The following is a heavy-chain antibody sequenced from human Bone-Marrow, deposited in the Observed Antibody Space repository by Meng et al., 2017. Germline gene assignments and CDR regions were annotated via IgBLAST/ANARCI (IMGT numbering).Heavy chain of an antibody. CDR2: INPNSGDT. D-gene: IGHD5-24*01. Sequence: ASVKVSCKASGYTFTGYYMHWVRQAPGQGLEWMGWINPNSGDTNYAQKFQGRVTMTRDTSISTAYMELSRLRSDDTAVYYCARARLQSNNWGIDYWGQGTLVTVSS. V-gene: IGHV1-2*02. CDR1: GYTFTGYY. CDR3: ARARLQSNNWGIDY. J-gene: IGHJ4*02.